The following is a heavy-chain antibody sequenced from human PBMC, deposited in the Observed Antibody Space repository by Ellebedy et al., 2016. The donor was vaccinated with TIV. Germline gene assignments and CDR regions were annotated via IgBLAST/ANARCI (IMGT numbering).Heavy chain of an antibody. Sequence: GESPKISCAASGFTFSIYAMTWVRQAPGKGLEWVSTVSGSGNSTYYADSMKGRFTISRDNSKKTLYLQMNSLRAEDTAVYYCAKNSVTAAASCVDSWGRGSLVTVSS. D-gene: IGHD6-13*01. J-gene: IGHJ4*02. CDR3: AKNSVTAAASCVDS. V-gene: IGHV3-23*01. CDR1: GFTFSIYA. CDR2: VSGSGNST.